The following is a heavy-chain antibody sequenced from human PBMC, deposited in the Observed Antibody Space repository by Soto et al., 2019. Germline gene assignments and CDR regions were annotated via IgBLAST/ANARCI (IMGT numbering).Heavy chain of an antibody. D-gene: IGHD3-10*01. V-gene: IGHV1-18*01. CDR1: GYTFTSYG. CDR3: ARDVGDTNYYHYGMAV. CDR2: ISAYNGNT. J-gene: IGHJ6*02. Sequence: ASVKVSCKASGYTFTSYGISWVRQAPGQGLEWMGWISAYNGNTNYAQKLQGRVTMTTDTSTSTAYMELRSLRSDDTAVYYCARDVGDTNYYHYGMAVWGQGTTVTVSS.